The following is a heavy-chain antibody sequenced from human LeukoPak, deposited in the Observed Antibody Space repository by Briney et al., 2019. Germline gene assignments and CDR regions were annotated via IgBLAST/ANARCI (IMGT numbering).Heavy chain of an antibody. CDR2: IKLSGDSP. CDR1: GYTFSSYY. J-gene: IGHJ3*02. CDR3: ARNYYGSGSYYNGNAFDI. Sequence: ASVKVSCKASGYTFSSYYMHWVRQAPGQGLEWMGVIKLSGDSPTYAQKFQGRLTMTRDTSTSTAYMELSSLRSDDTAVYYCARNYYGSGSYYNGNAFDIWGQGTTVTVSS. D-gene: IGHD3-10*01. V-gene: IGHV1-46*03.